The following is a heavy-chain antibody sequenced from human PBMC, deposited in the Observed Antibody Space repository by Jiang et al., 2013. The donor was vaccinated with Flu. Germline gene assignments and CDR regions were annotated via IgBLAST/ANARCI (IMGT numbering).Heavy chain of an antibody. V-gene: IGHV4-39*01. D-gene: IGHD2-2*01. CDR1: GGSISSSSYY. CDR2: IYYSGST. CDR3: ARRRGYCSSTSCSTGFYYYYGMDV. Sequence: PGLVKPSETLSLTCTVSGGSISSSSYYWGWIRQPPGKGLEWIGSIYYSGSTYYNPSLKSRVTISVDTSKNQFSLKLSSVTAADTAVYYCARRRGYCSSTSCSTGFYYYYGMDVWGQGTTVTVSS. J-gene: IGHJ6*02.